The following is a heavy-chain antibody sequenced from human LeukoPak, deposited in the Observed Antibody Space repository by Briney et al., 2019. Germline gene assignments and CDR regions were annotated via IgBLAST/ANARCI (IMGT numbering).Heavy chain of an antibody. Sequence: GGSLRLSCLASGFTFSSYAMYWVRQAPGKILEYASSISSNGAGTLYADSVKGRFTISRDNSRNTLYLQMSSLRPEDTAVYYCVKVQDGSTFDYWGQGSLVTVSS. CDR2: ISSNGAGT. CDR3: VKVQDGSTFDY. J-gene: IGHJ4*02. V-gene: IGHV3-64D*09. D-gene: IGHD5-24*01. CDR1: GFTFSSYA.